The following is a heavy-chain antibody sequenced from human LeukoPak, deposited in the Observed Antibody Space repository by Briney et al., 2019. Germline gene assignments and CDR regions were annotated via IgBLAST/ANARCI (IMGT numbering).Heavy chain of an antibody. D-gene: IGHD6-13*01. J-gene: IGHJ4*02. V-gene: IGHV4-59*12. CDR1: GGSISSYY. CDR3: ARVDITAAGTRWVDY. Sequence: PSETLSLTCTVSGGSISSYYWSWIRQPPGKGLEWIGYIYYSGSTNYNPSLKSRVTISVDTSKNQFSLKLSSVTAADTAVYYCARVDITAAGTRWVDYWGQGTLVTVSS. CDR2: IYYSGST.